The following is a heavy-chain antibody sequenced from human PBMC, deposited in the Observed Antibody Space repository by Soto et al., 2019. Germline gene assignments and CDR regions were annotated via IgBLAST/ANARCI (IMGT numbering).Heavy chain of an antibody. D-gene: IGHD3-16*01. CDR1: GFTFSSYG. J-gene: IGHJ4*02. Sequence: GGSLRLSCAASGFTFSSYGMHWVRQAPGKGLEWVAVIWYDGSNKYYADSVKGRFTISRDNSKNTLYLQMNSLRAEDTAVYYCARGITFGGLQSFDYWGQGTLVTVSS. CDR3: ARGITFGGLQSFDY. V-gene: IGHV3-33*01. CDR2: IWYDGSNK.